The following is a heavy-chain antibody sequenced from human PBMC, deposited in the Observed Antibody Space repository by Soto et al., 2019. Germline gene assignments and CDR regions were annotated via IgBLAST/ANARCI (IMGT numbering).Heavy chain of an antibody. Sequence: ASVKVSCKASGYTFTSYAMHWVRQAPGQRLEWMGWINAGNGNTKYSQKFQGRVTITRDTSASTAYMELSSLRSEDTAVYYCAREAGTWHLPLNWFDPWGQGTLVTVSS. CDR3: AREAGTWHLPLNWFDP. CDR2: INAGNGNT. D-gene: IGHD6-19*01. J-gene: IGHJ5*02. CDR1: GYTFTSYA. V-gene: IGHV1-3*01.